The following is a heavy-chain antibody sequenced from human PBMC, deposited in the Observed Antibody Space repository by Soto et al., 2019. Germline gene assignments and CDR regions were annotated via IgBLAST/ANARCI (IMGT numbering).Heavy chain of an antibody. Sequence: GGSLTLSCAASGFTFSSYAMSWVRQAPGKGLEWVSAISGSGGSTYYADSVKGRFTISRDNSKNTLYLQMNSLRAEDKAVYYCAKNQIKRYYYYYGMDVWGQGTTVTVSS. V-gene: IGHV3-23*01. J-gene: IGHJ6*02. CDR1: GFTFSSYA. D-gene: IGHD2-2*01. CDR3: AKNQIKRYYYYYGMDV. CDR2: ISGSGGST.